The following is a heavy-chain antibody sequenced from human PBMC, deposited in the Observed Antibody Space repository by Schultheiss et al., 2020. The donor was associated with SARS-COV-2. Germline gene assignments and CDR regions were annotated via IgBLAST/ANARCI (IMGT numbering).Heavy chain of an antibody. CDR3: ARDRYQDDSSGYYLDFDY. D-gene: IGHD3-22*01. V-gene: IGHV3-30*01. CDR2: ISYDGSNK. Sequence: GESLKISCAASGFTFSSYWMHWVRQAPGKGLEWVAVISYDGSNKYYADSVKGRFTISRDNSKNTLYLQMNSLRAEDTAVYYCARDRYQDDSSGYYLDFDYWGQGTLVTVSS. CDR1: GFTFSSYW. J-gene: IGHJ4*02.